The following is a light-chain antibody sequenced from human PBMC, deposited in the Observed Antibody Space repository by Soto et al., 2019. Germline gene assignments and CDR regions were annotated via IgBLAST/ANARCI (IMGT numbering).Light chain of an antibody. CDR3: SSYTSSSTLVV. V-gene: IGLV2-14*01. J-gene: IGLJ2*01. CDR1: SSDVGGYNY. CDR2: DVS. Sequence: QSALTQPASVSGSPGQSITISCTGTSSDVGGYNYVSWYQQHPGKAPKLMTYDVSNRPSGVSNRFSGSKSGNTASLTISGSQAEDESDYYCSSYTSSSTLVVFGGGTTLTVL.